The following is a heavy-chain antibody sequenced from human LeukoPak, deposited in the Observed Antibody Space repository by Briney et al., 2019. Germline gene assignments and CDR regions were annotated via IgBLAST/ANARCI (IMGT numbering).Heavy chain of an antibody. CDR2: ISYDESNK. CDR3: AKDFRIGYSAHFDY. Sequence: GGSLRLSCAASGFTFSSYGMHWVRQAPGKGLEWVAVISYDESNKYFADSVKGRFTISRDNSKNTLYLQMDSLRGEDTAVYYCAKDFRIGYSAHFDYWGQGALVTVSS. J-gene: IGHJ4*02. V-gene: IGHV3-30*18. D-gene: IGHD2-21*01. CDR1: GFTFSSYG.